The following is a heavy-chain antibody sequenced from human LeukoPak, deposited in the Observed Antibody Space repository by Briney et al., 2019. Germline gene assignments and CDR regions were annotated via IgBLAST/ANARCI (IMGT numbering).Heavy chain of an antibody. CDR3: ARHTISDY. Sequence: GEPLKISCKGSGYSFRSYWINWVRQMPGKGLEWMGRIDPSDSYTNYNPSFQGHVTISADKSISTAYLQWSSLMASDTAMYYCARHTISDYWGQGTLVTVSS. J-gene: IGHJ4*02. V-gene: IGHV5-10-1*01. CDR1: GYSFRSYW. CDR2: IDPSDSYT. D-gene: IGHD3-10*01.